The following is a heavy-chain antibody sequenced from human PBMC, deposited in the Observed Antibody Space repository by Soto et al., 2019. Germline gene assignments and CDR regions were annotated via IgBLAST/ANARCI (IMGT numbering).Heavy chain of an antibody. Sequence: QEHLVESGGGVVQPGRSLRLSCVASGFIFSGFDMHWVRQAPGKGLEWVSHIWYDGSNKYYADSVKGRFTSSRDNSKKALYLKMSSLRAEDTAVYFCARGGEYNWKYAFDIWGQGTMVAVSS. CDR1: GFIFSGFD. D-gene: IGHD1-7*01. CDR2: IWYDGSNK. CDR3: ARGGEYNWKYAFDI. V-gene: IGHV3-33*01. J-gene: IGHJ3*02.